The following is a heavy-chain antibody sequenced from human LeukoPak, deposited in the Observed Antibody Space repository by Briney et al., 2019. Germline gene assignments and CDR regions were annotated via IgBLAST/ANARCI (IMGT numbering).Heavy chain of an antibody. CDR1: GGSISSGGYY. CDR3: ARRGPWFGELFAYYFDY. CDR2: IYHSGST. V-gene: IGHV4-30-2*01. J-gene: IGHJ4*02. Sequence: SETLSLTCTVSGGSISSGGYYWSWIRQPPGKGLEWIGYIYHSGSTYYNPSLKSRVTISVDRSKNQFSLKLSSVTAADTAVYYCARRGPWFGELFAYYFDYWGQGTLVTVSS. D-gene: IGHD3-10*01.